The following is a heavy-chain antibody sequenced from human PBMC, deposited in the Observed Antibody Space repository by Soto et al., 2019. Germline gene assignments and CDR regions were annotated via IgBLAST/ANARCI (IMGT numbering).Heavy chain of an antibody. V-gene: IGHV3-30-3*01. CDR2: ISYDGSNK. CDR3: ARDGGGYKITLRYFDY. D-gene: IGHD5-12*01. CDR1: GFTFSSYA. J-gene: IGHJ4*02. Sequence: GSLRLSCAASGFTFSSYAMHWVRQAPGKGLEWVAVISYDGSNKYYADSVKGRFTISRDNSKNTLYLQMNSLRAEDTAVYYCARDGGGYKITLRYFDYWGQGTLVTVSS.